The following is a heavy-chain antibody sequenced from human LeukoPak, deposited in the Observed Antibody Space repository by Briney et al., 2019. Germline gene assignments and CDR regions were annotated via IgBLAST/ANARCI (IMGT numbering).Heavy chain of an antibody. CDR3: AKVATYHYFYMDV. V-gene: IGHV3-23*01. Sequence: PGGSLRLSSAASGFAFSTYSTYFMSWVRQAPGKGLEWVSTISRHGDITYYADSVKCRFIISRDSSKNALFLQMNSLTAEDTAVYYCAKVATYHYFYMDVWGTGTTVTVSS. CDR2: ISRHGDIT. CDR1: GFAFSTYSTYF. J-gene: IGHJ6*03.